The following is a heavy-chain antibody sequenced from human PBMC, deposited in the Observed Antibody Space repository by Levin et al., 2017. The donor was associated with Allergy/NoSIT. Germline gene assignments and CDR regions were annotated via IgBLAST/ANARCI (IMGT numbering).Heavy chain of an antibody. D-gene: IGHD3-16*01. Sequence: GGSLRLSCAASGFILNNAWVTWVRQAPGKGLEWVGRIKSKADGGTIDYGAPVKERFTISRDDSKNTLYLQMNSLKIEDTAVYFCTTGPGGGDAFRGHWGQGTLVTVSS. CDR2: IKSKADGGTI. CDR1: GFILNNAW. J-gene: IGHJ4*02. V-gene: IGHV3-15*01. CDR3: TTGPGGGDAFRGH.